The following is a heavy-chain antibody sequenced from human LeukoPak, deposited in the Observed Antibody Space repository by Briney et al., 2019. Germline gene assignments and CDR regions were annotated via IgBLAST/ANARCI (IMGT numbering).Heavy chain of an antibody. CDR2: INGDGSST. CDR1: GFTFSNYW. Sequence: GGSLRLSCAASGFTFSNYWMHWVRHAPGKGLVWASRINGDGSSTTYADSVKGRFTISRDNAKNTLYLQMNSLRAEDTAVYYCARDRDGYNFAFDIWGQGTMVTVSS. J-gene: IGHJ3*02. V-gene: IGHV3-74*01. CDR3: ARDRDGYNFAFDI. D-gene: IGHD5-12*01.